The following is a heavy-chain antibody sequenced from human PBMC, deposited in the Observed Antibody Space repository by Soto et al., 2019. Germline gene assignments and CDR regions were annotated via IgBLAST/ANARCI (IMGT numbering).Heavy chain of an antibody. CDR2: IKQDGSEK. J-gene: IGHJ5*02. CDR3: EREIVGVTGWFDP. V-gene: IGHV3-7*01. CDR1: GFTFSSYW. D-gene: IGHD1-26*01. Sequence: GTLRLSCTGSGFTFSSYWMSWVRQAPGKGLEWVANIKQDGSEKYYVDSVKCRFTISRDNAKNLLYLQMNSLRAEATAVYYCEREIVGVTGWFDPWGQGTLVTVSS.